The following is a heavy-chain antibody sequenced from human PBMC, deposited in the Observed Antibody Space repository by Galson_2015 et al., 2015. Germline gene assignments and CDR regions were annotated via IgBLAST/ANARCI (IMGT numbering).Heavy chain of an antibody. Sequence: CAISGDSVSSNSVAWNWIRQSPSRGLEWLGRTYYRSKWYNDYAVSVQSRITINPDTSKNQFSLQLNSVTPEGTAVYYCARGFRSAVDYWGQGTLVTVSS. J-gene: IGHJ4*02. D-gene: IGHD3-10*01. CDR3: ARGFRSAVDY. V-gene: IGHV6-1*01. CDR2: TYYRSKWYN. CDR1: GDSVSSNSVA.